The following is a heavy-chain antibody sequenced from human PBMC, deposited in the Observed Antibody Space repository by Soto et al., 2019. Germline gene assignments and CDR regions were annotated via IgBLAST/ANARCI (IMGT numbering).Heavy chain of an antibody. CDR3: VRPASHGCYDS. D-gene: IGHD2-15*01. J-gene: IGHJ5*01. V-gene: IGHV3-21*04. CDR2: ISSSRTYT. CDR1: GFTFSSYS. Sequence: GLCLRLSWAASGFTFSSYSMNWFRQAPGKGRESVSSISSSRTYTYNAHSVKGRFPTPRHHAKNSLYLQWSRLTAADTAMYYCVRPASHGCYDSCRQRPMVTVSS.